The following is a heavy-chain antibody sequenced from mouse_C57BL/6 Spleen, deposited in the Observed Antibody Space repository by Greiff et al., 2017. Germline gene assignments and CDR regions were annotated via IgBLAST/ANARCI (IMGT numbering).Heavy chain of an antibody. CDR3: AREGIDGYLLPY. D-gene: IGHD2-3*01. Sequence: EVKLVESGGGLVKPGGSLKLSCAASGFTFSSYAMSWVRQTPEKRLEWVATISDGGSYTYYPDNVKGRFTISRDNAKNNLYLQMSHLKSEDTAMYYCAREGIDGYLLPYWGQGTLVTVSA. J-gene: IGHJ3*01. CDR1: GFTFSSYA. V-gene: IGHV5-4*01. CDR2: ISDGGSYT.